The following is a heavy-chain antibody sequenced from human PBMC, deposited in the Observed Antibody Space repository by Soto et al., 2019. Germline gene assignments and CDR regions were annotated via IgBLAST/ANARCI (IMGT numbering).Heavy chain of an antibody. CDR2: ISGNGEVI. CDR3: ARDVDADFRTDFDY. Sequence: PGGSLILSCAASGFTFSYYYIHWIRRAPGKGLEWISYISGNGEVIQYAASARGRFTISRDNAENSVYLEMESLGDEDTALYYCARDVDADFRTDFDYWGRGTLVTVSS. D-gene: IGHD4-17*01. J-gene: IGHJ4*02. CDR1: GFTFSYYY. V-gene: IGHV3-11*01.